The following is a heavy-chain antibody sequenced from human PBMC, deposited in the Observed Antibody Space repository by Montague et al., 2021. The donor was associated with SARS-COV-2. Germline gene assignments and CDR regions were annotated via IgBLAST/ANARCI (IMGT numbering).Heavy chain of an antibody. J-gene: IGHJ6*02. Sequence: SLRLSCAASGFTFSSYWMSWVRQAPGKGLEWVANIKQDGSEKYYVDSVKGRFTISRDNAKNSLYLQMNSLRAEDTAVYYCAREATNYDFLTGYQTKYYYYYGVDVGGQGPTVTVSS. D-gene: IGHD3-9*01. CDR1: GFTFSSYW. V-gene: IGHV3-7*01. CDR3: AREATNYDFLTGYQTKYYYYYGVDV. CDR2: IKQDGSEK.